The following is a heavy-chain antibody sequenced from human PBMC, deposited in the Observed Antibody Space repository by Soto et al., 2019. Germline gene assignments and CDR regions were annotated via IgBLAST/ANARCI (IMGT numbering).Heavy chain of an antibody. CDR3: AGATNESKVTRLYYYYGMDV. CDR2: IYTSGST. D-gene: IGHD4-17*01. J-gene: IGHJ6*02. CDR1: GGSISSYD. Sequence: XATLSLTCTVSGGSISSYDWSWIRQPAGKGLEWIGRIYTSGSTNYNPSLKSRVTMSVDTSKNQFSLKLSSVTAADTAVYYCAGATNESKVTRLYYYYGMDVWGQGTTVTVSS. V-gene: IGHV4-4*07.